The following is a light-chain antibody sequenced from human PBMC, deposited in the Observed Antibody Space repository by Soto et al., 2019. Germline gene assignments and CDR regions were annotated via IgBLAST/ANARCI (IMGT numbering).Light chain of an antibody. V-gene: IGLV2-14*01. J-gene: IGLJ2*01. CDR2: DVS. Sequence: QSVLTQPASVSGSPGQSITISCTGTSSDVGGYNYVSWYQQHPGKAPKLMIYDVSNRPSGVSNRFSGSKSGNTASLTISGLQDEDEADYYCSSYTSSSTYVVFGGGTQLTVL. CDR3: SSYTSSSTYVV. CDR1: SSDVGGYNY.